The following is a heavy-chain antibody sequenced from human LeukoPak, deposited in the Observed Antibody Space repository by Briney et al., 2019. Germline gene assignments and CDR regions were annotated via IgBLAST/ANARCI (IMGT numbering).Heavy chain of an antibody. D-gene: IGHD6-13*01. CDR3: AKDRYSGLNTIDY. CDR1: GFTFSSYW. V-gene: IGHV3-7*01. CDR2: IKQDGSEK. Sequence: PGGSLRLSCAASGFTFSSYWMSWVRQAPGKGLEWVANIKQDGSEKYYVDSVKGRFTISRDNAKNSLYLQMNSLRAEDTAVYYCAKDRYSGLNTIDYWGQGTLVTVSS. J-gene: IGHJ4*02.